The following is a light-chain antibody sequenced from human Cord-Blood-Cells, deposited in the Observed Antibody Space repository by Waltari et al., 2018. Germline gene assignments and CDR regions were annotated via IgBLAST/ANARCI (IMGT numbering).Light chain of an antibody. CDR2: KAS. CDR3: QQYNSYST. J-gene: IGKJ2*01. CDR1: QSISSW. Sequence: DIQMTQSPSTLSASVGDRVTITCRARQSISSWFAWYQQKPGKAPKLLIYKASSLESRVPSRFSGSGSGTEFTLTISSLQPDDFATYYCQQYNSYSTFGQGTKLEIK. V-gene: IGKV1-5*03.